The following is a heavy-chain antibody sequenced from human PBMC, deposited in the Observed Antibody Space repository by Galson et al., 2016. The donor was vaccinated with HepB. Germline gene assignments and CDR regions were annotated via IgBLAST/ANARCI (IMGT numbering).Heavy chain of an antibody. J-gene: IGHJ6*03. CDR1: GFSFRTYS. CDR2: ISGTSSYI. D-gene: IGHD3-3*01. V-gene: IGHV3-21*01. CDR3: ARGLVNTIFGVVISYYYIDV. Sequence: SLRLSCAASGFSFRTYSMSWVRQAPGKGLEWVLSISGTSSYIYYADSVKGRITISRDNAKNSLYLQMNSLRAEDTAVYYCARGLVNTIFGVVISYYYIDVWGEGTTVTVSS.